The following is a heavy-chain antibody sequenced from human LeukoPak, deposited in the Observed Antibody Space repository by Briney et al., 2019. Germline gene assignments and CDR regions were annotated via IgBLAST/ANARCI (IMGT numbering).Heavy chain of an antibody. CDR1: GGSISTYY. CDR3: AKDVGGGSRPYYFDY. D-gene: IGHD2-15*01. CDR2: IYHSGST. J-gene: IGHJ4*02. Sequence: SETLSLTCTVSGGSISTYYWSWIRQPPGKGLEWIGYIYHSGSTKYNPSLKSRVTISVDTSKNQFSLKLSSVTAADTAVYYCAKDVGGGSRPYYFDYWGQGTLVTVSS. V-gene: IGHV4-59*01.